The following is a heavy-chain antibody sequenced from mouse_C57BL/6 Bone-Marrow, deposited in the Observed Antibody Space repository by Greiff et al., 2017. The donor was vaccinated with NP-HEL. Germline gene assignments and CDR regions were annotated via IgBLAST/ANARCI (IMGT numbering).Heavy chain of an antibody. Sequence: VKLQQPGAELVKPGASVKLSCKASGYTFTSYWMQWVKQRPGQGLEWIGEIDPSDSYTNYNQKFKGKATLTVDKSTSTASRQLRTLTSEVSAVYYCSGSHYYGSSFYFDYWGQGTTLTVSS. D-gene: IGHD1-1*01. J-gene: IGHJ2*01. CDR3: SGSHYYGSSFYFDY. CDR1: GYTFTSYW. CDR2: IDPSDSYT. V-gene: IGHV1-50*01.